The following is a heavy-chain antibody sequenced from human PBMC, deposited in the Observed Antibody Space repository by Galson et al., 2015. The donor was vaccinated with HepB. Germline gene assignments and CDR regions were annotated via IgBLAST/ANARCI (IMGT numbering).Heavy chain of an antibody. J-gene: IGHJ4*02. CDR2: ISYDGSNK. V-gene: IGHV3-30-3*01. CDR3: ARARFVTMVRGGTQYYFDY. Sequence: SLRLSCAASGFTFSSYAMHWVRQAPGKGLEWVAVISYDGSNKYYADSVKGRFTISRDNSKNTLYLQMDSLRAEDTAVYYCARARFVTMVRGGTQYYFDYWGQGTLVTVSS. CDR1: GFTFSSYA. D-gene: IGHD3-10*01.